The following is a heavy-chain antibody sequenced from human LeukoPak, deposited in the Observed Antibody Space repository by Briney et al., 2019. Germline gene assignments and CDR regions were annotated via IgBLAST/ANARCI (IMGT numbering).Heavy chain of an antibody. J-gene: IGHJ4*02. CDR1: GFTFSSYW. CDR2: IWYDGSNK. Sequence: GGSLRLSCAASGFTFSSYWMSWVRQAPGKGLEWVALIWYDGSNKYYADSVKGRFTISRDNSKNTLYLQMNSLRAEDTAIYYCTRAGLGAAADVWGQGTLVTVSS. D-gene: IGHD6-13*01. CDR3: TRAGLGAAADV. V-gene: IGHV3-33*08.